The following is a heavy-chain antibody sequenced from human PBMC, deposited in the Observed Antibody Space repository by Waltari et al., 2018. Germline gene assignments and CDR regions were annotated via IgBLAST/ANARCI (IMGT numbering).Heavy chain of an antibody. V-gene: IGHV4-34*01. J-gene: IGHJ1*01. CDR1: GGSFSGYS. CDR3: ARGPPLYYGSGRFQH. Sequence: QVQLQQWGAGLLKPSETLSLTCAVYGGSFSGYSWSWISQPPGKGVEWIGEINHSGRTNYNPSLKSRVTISVDTSKNQFSLKLSSVTAADTAVYYCARGPPLYYGSGRFQHWGQGTLVTVSS. D-gene: IGHD3-10*01. CDR2: INHSGRT.